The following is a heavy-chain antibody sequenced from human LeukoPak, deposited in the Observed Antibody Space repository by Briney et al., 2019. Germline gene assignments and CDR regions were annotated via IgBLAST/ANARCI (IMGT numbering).Heavy chain of an antibody. Sequence: SQTLSLTCAISGDSVSGNSTAYNWIRQSPSRGLEWLGRTNYGSKWYNDYAVSVKSRIIINPDTSKNLLSLQLKSVTPEDTAVYYCARGGQGDGYSADEAFDFWGQGTMVTVSS. CDR1: GDSVSGNSTA. CDR3: ARGGQGDGYSADEAFDF. CDR2: TNYGSKWYN. V-gene: IGHV6-1*01. J-gene: IGHJ3*01. D-gene: IGHD5-24*01.